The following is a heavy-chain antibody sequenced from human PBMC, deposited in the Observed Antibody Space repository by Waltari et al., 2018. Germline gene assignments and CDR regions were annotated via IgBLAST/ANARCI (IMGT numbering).Heavy chain of an antibody. CDR2: IIPILGIA. D-gene: IGHD6-13*01. V-gene: IGHV1-69*04. CDR1: GGTFSSYA. Sequence: QVQLVQSGAEVKKPGSSVKVSCKASGGTFSSYAISWVRQAPGQGLEWMGGIIPILGIANYAQKFQGRVTITADESTSTAYMELSSLRSEYTAVYYCARDLAAAAGIDYWGQGTLVTVSS. CDR3: ARDLAAAAGIDY. J-gene: IGHJ4*02.